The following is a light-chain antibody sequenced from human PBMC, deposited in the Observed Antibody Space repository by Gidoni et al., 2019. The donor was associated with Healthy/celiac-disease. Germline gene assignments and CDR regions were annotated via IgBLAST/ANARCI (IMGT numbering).Light chain of an antibody. J-gene: IGKJ3*01. Sequence: DIQMTQSPSSLSASVGDRVTITYQASQDISNYLNWYQQKPGKAPKLLIYDASNLETGVPSRFSGSGSGTDFTFTISSLQPEDIATYYCQQYDNLPITFGPXTKVDIK. CDR2: DAS. V-gene: IGKV1-33*01. CDR1: QDISNY. CDR3: QQYDNLPIT.